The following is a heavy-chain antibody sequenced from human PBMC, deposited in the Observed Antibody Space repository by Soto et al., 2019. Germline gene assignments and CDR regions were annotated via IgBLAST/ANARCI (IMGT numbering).Heavy chain of an antibody. J-gene: IGHJ3*02. V-gene: IGHV4-59*01. CDR3: ARAVETYYDSSGQGAFDI. Sequence: QVQLQESGPGLVKPSETLSLTCTVSGGSISSYYWSWIRQPPGKGLEWIGYIYYSGSTNYNPSLKSRVTISVDTSKNQFSLKLSSVTAADTAVYYSARAVETYYDSSGQGAFDIWGQGTMVTVSS. CDR2: IYYSGST. CDR1: GGSISSYY. D-gene: IGHD3-22*01.